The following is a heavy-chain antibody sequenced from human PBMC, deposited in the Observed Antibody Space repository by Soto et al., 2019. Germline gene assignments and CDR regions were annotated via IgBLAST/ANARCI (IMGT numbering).Heavy chain of an antibody. Sequence: GGSLRLSCAASGFTFSSYAMSWVRQAPGKGLEWVSAISGSGGSTYYADSVKGRFTISRDNSKNTLYLQMNSLRAEDTAVYYCAKARYLVPDYNWFDPWGQGTLVTVSS. V-gene: IGHV3-23*01. D-gene: IGHD3-9*01. CDR1: GFTFSSYA. CDR2: ISGSGGST. CDR3: AKARYLVPDYNWFDP. J-gene: IGHJ5*02.